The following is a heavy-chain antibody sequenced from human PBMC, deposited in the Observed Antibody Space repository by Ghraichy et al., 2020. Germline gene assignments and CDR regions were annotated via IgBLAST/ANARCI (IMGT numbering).Heavy chain of an antibody. CDR2: IIPIFGTA. CDR3: ARVSIAVAGDYYYYYGMDV. Sequence: SVKVSCKASGGTFSSYAISWVRQAPGQGLEWMGGIIPIFGTANYAQKFQGRVTITADESTSTAYMELSSLRSEDTAVYYCARVSIAVAGDYYYYYGMDVWGQGTTVTVSS. D-gene: IGHD6-19*01. CDR1: GGTFSSYA. J-gene: IGHJ6*02. V-gene: IGHV1-69*13.